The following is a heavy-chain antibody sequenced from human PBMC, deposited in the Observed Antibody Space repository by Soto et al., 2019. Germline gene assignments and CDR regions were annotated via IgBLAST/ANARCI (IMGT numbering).Heavy chain of an antibody. CDR2: INRVGTDT. Sequence: GGSLRLSCTASEFTFSSYWMHWVRQAPGKGLEWLSRINRVGTDTSYADSVKGRFTVSRDNVKNTLYLQMDSLRVEDTAVYYCARRGQTAGLGYWGQGALVTVSS. CDR1: EFTFSSYW. D-gene: IGHD6-25*01. CDR3: ARRGQTAGLGY. J-gene: IGHJ4*02. V-gene: IGHV3-74*01.